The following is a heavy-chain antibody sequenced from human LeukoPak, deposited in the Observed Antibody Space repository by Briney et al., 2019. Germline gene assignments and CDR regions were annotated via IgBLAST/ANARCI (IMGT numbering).Heavy chain of an antibody. J-gene: IGHJ4*02. CDR3: ARDRYSSSYYFDY. D-gene: IGHD6-6*01. V-gene: IGHV1-69*13. CDR1: GDTFSSYA. Sequence: GASVKVSCKAPGDTFSSYAISWVRQAPGQGLEWMGGIIPIFGTANYAQKFQGGVTITADESTSTAYMELSSLRSEDTAVYYCARDRYSSSYYFDYWGQGTLVTVSS. CDR2: IIPIFGTA.